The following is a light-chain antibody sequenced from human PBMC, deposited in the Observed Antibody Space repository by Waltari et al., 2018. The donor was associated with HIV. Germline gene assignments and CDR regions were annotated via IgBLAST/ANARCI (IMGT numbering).Light chain of an antibody. CDR1: SSNIGSYT. CDR2: SND. CDR3: AAWEDSLNGPIWV. Sequence: QSVLTQPPSASGTPGQRVTISCSGSSSNIGSYTVNWYQQIPGTAPKLLIFSNDYRPSGVPDRFSGSKAGTSASLAISGLHSDEEADYFCAAWEDSLNGPIWVFGGGTKLTVL. V-gene: IGLV1-44*01. J-gene: IGLJ3*02.